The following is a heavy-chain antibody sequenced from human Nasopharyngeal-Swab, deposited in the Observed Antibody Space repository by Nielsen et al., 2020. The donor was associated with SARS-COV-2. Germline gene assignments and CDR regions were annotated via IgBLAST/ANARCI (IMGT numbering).Heavy chain of an antibody. D-gene: IGHD1-26*01. CDR3: ARDRLGPATTGFDY. CDR1: GYTFTSYA. CDR2: INAGNGNT. J-gene: IGHJ4*02. Sequence: ASVKVSCKAYGYTFTSYAMHWVRQAPGQRLEWMGWINAGNGNTKYSQKFQGRVTITRDTSASTAYMELSSLRSEDTAVYYCARDRLGPATTGFDYWGQGTLVTVSS. V-gene: IGHV1-3*01.